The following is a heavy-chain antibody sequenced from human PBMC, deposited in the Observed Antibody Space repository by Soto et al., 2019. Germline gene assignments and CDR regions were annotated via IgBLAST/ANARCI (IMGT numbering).Heavy chain of an antibody. CDR1: GGSISSYY. J-gene: IGHJ6*02. CDR3: ARAAGFTIFGVVPWMDV. CDR2: IYYSGST. D-gene: IGHD3-3*01. V-gene: IGHV4-59*01. Sequence: SETLSLTCTVSGGSISSYYWSWIRQPPGKGLEWIGYIYYSGSTNYNPSLKSRVTISVDTSKNQFSLKLSSVTAADTAVYYCARAAGFTIFGVVPWMDVWGQGTTVTVSS.